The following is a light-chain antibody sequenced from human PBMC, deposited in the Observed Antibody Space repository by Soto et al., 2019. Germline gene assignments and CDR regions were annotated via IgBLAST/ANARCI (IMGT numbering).Light chain of an antibody. CDR3: QQYDDIPYT. CDR2: DAS. Sequence: DLQMTQSPSSLSASIGERVTITCQASQDIGKSLNWYQQKPGKAPSLLIYDASNLETGVPSTFSGSGSGTDFTFTITSLQPEDIAIYYCQQYDDIPYTFGQGTKLEIK. CDR1: QDIGKS. J-gene: IGKJ2*01. V-gene: IGKV1-33*01.